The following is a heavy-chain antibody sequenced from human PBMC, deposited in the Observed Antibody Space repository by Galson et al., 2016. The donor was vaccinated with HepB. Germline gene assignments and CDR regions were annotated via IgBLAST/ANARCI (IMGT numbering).Heavy chain of an antibody. Sequence: SLRLSCAASGISFSDHYMDWVRQAPGRGLEWVGRIRNRVNGYSTEYAASVKGRFTISRTDSQNALYLQMNSLKTEDTAVYYCATGPEWQVNDYYYGLECWGQGTTVTVSS. CDR3: ATGPEWQVNDYYYGLEC. CDR1: GISFSDHY. V-gene: IGHV3-72*01. D-gene: IGHD6-19*01. J-gene: IGHJ6*02. CDR2: IRNRVNGYST.